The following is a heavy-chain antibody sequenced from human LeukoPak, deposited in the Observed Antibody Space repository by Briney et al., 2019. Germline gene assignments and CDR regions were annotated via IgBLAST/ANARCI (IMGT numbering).Heavy chain of an antibody. CDR2: IYYSGST. D-gene: IGHD2-15*01. CDR1: GGSISSYY. CDR3: AREVVAATAAGYYYYYMDV. J-gene: IGHJ6*03. Sequence: SETLSLTCTVSGGSISSYYWSWIRQPPGKGLEWIGNIYYSGSTNYNPSLKSRVTISVDTSKNQFSLKLSSVTAADTAVYFCAREVVAATAAGYYYYYMDVWGKGATVTISS. V-gene: IGHV4-59*01.